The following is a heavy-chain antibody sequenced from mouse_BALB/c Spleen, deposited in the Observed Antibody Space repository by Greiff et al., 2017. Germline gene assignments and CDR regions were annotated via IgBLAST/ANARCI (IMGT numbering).Heavy chain of an antibody. CDR3: TRVPQTVYYFDY. Sequence: EVKLVESGGGLVKPGGSLKLSCAASGFTFSSYTMSWVRQTPEKRLEWVATISSGGSYTYYPDSVKGRFTISRDNAKNTLYLQMSSLKSEDTAMYYCTRVPQTVYYFDYWGQGTTLTVSA. CDR2: ISSGGSYT. V-gene: IGHV5-6-4*01. J-gene: IGHJ2*01. CDR1: GFTFSSYT. D-gene: IGHD4-1*01.